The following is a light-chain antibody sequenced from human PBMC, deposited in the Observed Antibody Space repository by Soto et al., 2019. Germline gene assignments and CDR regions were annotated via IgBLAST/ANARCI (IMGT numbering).Light chain of an antibody. CDR3: QEYASSPLT. V-gene: IGKV3-20*01. CDR1: QSVAKNY. J-gene: IGKJ4*02. Sequence: EIVLTQSPGTLSLSPGERASLSCRASQSVAKNYLAWYQQKPGQALRLLISGASSRATGIPDRFSGSGSGTDLTVPVSRLEAEDFSAYFCQEYASSPLTFGGGTRVEIK. CDR2: GAS.